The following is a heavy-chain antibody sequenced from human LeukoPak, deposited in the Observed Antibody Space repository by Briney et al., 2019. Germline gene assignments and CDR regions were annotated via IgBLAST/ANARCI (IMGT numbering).Heavy chain of an antibody. CDR1: GFTFSDYW. D-gene: IGHD1-14*01. J-gene: IGHJ4*02. CDR2: ISTDGSTT. CDR3: TRVGSGTTRDY. Sequence: GGSLRLSCAVSGFTFSDYWMHWVRQTPGKGLVWVSRISTDGSTTSYADSVKGRFTISRDNAKNTLYLQMNSLRAEDTAVYYCTRVGSGTTRDYWGQGNLVTVSP. V-gene: IGHV3-74*01.